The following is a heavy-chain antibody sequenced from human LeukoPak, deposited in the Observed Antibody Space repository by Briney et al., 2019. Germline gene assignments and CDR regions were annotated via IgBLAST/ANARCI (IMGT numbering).Heavy chain of an antibody. CDR3: ARASDPWLQLT. CDR2: IKQDGSEK. CDR1: GFTFSNYW. Sequence: GGSLRLCCAAPGFTFSNYWMIWVRQAPGKGLEWVGNIKQDGSEKRYADSVRGRFTISRDNAQTSLYLQMNSLRAEGTAVYYCARASDPWLQLTWGQGTLVTVSS. J-gene: IGHJ5*02. V-gene: IGHV3-7*05. D-gene: IGHD5-24*01.